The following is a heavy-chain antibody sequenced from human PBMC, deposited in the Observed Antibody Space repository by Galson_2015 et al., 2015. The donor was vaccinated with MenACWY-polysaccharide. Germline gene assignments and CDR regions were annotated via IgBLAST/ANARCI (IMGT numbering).Heavy chain of an antibody. Sequence: SLRLSCAASGFTFSSYWMHWVRHVPGKGLVWVSRISSDGSSTSYADSGKGRFTISRDNAKNTLHLQMNSLRVEDTAVYDCARVQNSRGRYSFDYGGQGTRLASPQ. J-gene: IGHJ4*02. CDR2: ISSDGSST. CDR1: GFTFSSYW. D-gene: IGHD6-19*01. V-gene: IGHV3-74*01. CDR3: ARVQNSRGRYSFDY.